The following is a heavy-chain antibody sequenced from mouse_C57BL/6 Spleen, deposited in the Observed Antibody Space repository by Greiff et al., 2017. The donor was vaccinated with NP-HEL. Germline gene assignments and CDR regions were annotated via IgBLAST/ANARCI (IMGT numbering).Heavy chain of an antibody. V-gene: IGHV1-55*01. CDR3: ARGGWLLRGAY. J-gene: IGHJ3*01. CDR2: IYPGSGST. Sequence: QVQLQQPGAELVKPGASVKMSCKASGYTFTSYWITWVKQRPGQGLEWIGDIYPGSGSTNYNEKFKSKATLTVDKSSSTAYMQLSSLTSEDSAVYYCARGGWLLRGAYWGQGTLVTVSA. CDR1: GYTFTSYW. D-gene: IGHD2-3*01.